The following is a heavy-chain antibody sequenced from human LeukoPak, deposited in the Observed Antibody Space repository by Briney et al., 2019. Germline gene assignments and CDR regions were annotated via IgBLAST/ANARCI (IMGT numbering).Heavy chain of an antibody. Sequence: AGGSLRLSCAASGFTFSSYWMSWVRQAPGKGLEWVANIKQDGSEKYYVDSVKGRFTISRDNAKNPLYLQMNSLRAEDTAVYYCAREAVAATRGLDFDYWGQGTLVTVSS. CDR1: GFTFSSYW. CDR3: AREAVAATRGLDFDY. CDR2: IKQDGSEK. V-gene: IGHV3-7*01. D-gene: IGHD6-19*01. J-gene: IGHJ4*02.